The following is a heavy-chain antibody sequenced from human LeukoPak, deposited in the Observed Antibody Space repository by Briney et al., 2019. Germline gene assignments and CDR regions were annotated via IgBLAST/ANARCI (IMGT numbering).Heavy chain of an antibody. Sequence: SETLSLTCTVSGGSLTNYYWSWIRQSPRKGLECIGYIYNSGITNYNPSLKSRVTISVDTSKNHFSLNLSSASAADTAVYYCARGGVKWSYDYWGQGALVAVSS. D-gene: IGHD2-15*01. CDR2: IYNSGIT. CDR3: ARGGVKWSYDY. CDR1: GGSLTNYY. V-gene: IGHV4-59*01. J-gene: IGHJ4*02.